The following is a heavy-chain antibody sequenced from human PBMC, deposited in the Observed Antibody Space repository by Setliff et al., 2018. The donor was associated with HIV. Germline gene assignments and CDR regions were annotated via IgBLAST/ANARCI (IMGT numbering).Heavy chain of an antibody. CDR3: ARFNALLGSSTYYDY. V-gene: IGHV4-59*01. CDR2: ISNVGHT. Sequence: SETLSLTCTVSRGSISSFHWSWIRRPPGMGLEWIGYISNVGHTNCIPSLKSRAAISVDSSNNQFSLKMTSVTAADTAVYFCARFNALLGSSTYYDYWGPGLLVTVSS. D-gene: IGHD3-22*01. J-gene: IGHJ4*02. CDR1: RGSISSFH.